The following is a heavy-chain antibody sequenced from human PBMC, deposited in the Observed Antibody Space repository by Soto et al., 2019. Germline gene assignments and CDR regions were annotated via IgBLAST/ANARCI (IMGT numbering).Heavy chain of an antibody. D-gene: IGHD5-12*01. V-gene: IGHV4-31*03. CDR3: ARDGREGYGSWYFDL. CDR1: GGSISSGGYY. CDR2: IYYSGST. J-gene: IGHJ2*01. Sequence: QVQLQESGPGLVKPSQTLSLTCTVSGGSISSGGYYWSWIRQHPGKGLEWIGYIYYSGSTYYNPSLKSRVTISVDTSKNQFSLKLSSVTAADMAVYYCARDGREGYGSWYFDLWGRGTLVTVSS.